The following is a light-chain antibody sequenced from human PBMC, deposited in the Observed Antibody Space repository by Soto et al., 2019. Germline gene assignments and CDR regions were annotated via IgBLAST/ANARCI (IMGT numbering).Light chain of an antibody. Sequence: EVVLTKSPGTLSLSPGERATLFCRASQSIPYSYLAWYQQKPGQAPRLLMYDPSSRATGIPDRFSGSGSGTDFTLTSSRLEPEDFAVYFCQQYGSSITFGQGTRLEIK. CDR3: QQYGSSIT. J-gene: IGKJ5*01. V-gene: IGKV3-20*01. CDR2: DPS. CDR1: QSIPYSY.